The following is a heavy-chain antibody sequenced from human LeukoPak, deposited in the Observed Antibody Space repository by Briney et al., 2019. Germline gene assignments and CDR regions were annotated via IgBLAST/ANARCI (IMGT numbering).Heavy chain of an antibody. Sequence: ASVTVSCKASGYAFTRLDINWVRQAAGQGFECMGWMHTTTRFTGSAQKFQCTRTMTRDTSICTPYMQLTSPTSEGPAMYYCARVAGSAAYWGQGTLVTVSS. J-gene: IGHJ4*02. CDR3: ARVAGSAAY. CDR2: MHTTTRFT. D-gene: IGHD2-15*01. V-gene: IGHV1-8*01. CDR1: GYAFTRLD.